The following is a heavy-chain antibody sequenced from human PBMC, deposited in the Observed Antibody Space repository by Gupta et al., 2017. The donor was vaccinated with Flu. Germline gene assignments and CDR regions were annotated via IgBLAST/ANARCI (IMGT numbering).Heavy chain of an antibody. CDR3: ARRCCSDATCYFAFDL. Sequence: EVQLVESGGGLVKPGGSLRLSCAASGFTFSFYNMNWVRQAPGKGLEWVSSISSSSDYIHYADSVKGRFTISRDNARKSVHLQMNSLRAEDTAVYYCARRCCSDATCYFAFDLWGQGTMVTVSS. CDR2: ISSSSDYI. V-gene: IGHV3-21*01. D-gene: IGHD2-2*01. J-gene: IGHJ3*01. CDR1: GFTFSFYN.